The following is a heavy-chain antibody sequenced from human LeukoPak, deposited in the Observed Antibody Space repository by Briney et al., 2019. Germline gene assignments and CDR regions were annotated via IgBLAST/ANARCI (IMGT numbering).Heavy chain of an antibody. V-gene: IGHV4-4*07. Sequence: SETLSLTCTVSGGSFSSYYWSWIRQPAGKGLEWIGRSYTSGSNNYNPSLKRRVTMSVDTSKNHFSLKLIPVTTADAAVFFYARGPPYVDYWYVDPWGRGTLVTVSS. CDR1: GGSFSSYY. D-gene: IGHD4-17*01. CDR3: ARGPPYVDYWYVDP. J-gene: IGHJ2*01. CDR2: SYTSGSN.